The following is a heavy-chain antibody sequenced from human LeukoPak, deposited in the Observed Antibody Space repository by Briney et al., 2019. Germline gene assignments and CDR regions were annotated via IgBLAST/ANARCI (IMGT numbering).Heavy chain of an antibody. CDR3: ARVSDSSGYRQGSFDY. Sequence: SVKVSCKASGGTFSSYAISWVRQAPGQGVEWMGGIIPIFGTANYEQKFQGRVTITADASTSPAYMELSSLRSEDTAVYYCARVSDSSGYRQGSFDYWGQGTLVTVSS. CDR1: GGTFSSYA. J-gene: IGHJ4*02. V-gene: IGHV1-69*13. CDR2: IIPIFGTA. D-gene: IGHD3-22*01.